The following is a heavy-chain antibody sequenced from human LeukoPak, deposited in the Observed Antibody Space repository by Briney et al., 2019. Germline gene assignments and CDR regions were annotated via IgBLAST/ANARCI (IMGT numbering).Heavy chain of an antibody. CDR3: TREYLTVSYFDY. V-gene: IGHV3-7*05. J-gene: IGHJ4*02. CDR2: IKQDGSEQ. CDR1: GFTFSNAW. Sequence: PGGSLRLSCAASGFTFSNAWMSWVRQAPGKGLEWVANIKQDGSEQYYVDSVKGRFTISRDNAKNSLFLQMNSLRGEDTAVYYCTREYLTVSYFDYWGQGTLVTVSS. D-gene: IGHD4-11*01.